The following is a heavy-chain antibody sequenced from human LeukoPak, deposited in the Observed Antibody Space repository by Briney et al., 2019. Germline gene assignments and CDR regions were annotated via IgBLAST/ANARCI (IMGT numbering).Heavy chain of an antibody. CDR3: AREGMSSSWLPFDY. CDR2: IYYSGST. D-gene: IGHD6-13*01. CDR1: GVSISSGGYY. V-gene: IGHV4-31*03. J-gene: IGHJ4*02. Sequence: SETLSLTCTVSGVSISSGGYYWSWIRQHPGRGLEWIGYIYYSGSTYYNPSLKSRVTISVDTSKNQFSLKLSSVTAADTAVYYCAREGMSSSWLPFDYWGQGTLVTVSS.